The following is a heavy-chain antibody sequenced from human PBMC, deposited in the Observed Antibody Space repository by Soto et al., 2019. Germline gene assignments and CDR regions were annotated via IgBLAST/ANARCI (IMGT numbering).Heavy chain of an antibody. CDR2: INHSVST. CDR1: GGSFSGYY. CDR3: ARSGSVSYYTSSYYYGMDV. D-gene: IGHD3-10*01. J-gene: IGHJ6*02. Sequence: SETLSLTCAVYGGSFSGYYWSWIRQPPGKGLEWIGEINHSVSTNYNPSLKSRVTISVDTSKNQFSLKLSSVTAADTAVYYCARSGSVSYYTSSYYYGMDVWGQGTRVTVSS. V-gene: IGHV4-34*01.